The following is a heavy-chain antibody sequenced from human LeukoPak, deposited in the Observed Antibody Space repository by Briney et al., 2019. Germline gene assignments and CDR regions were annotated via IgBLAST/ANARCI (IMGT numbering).Heavy chain of an antibody. Sequence: GASVKVSCKASGYTFTGYYMHWVRQAPGQGLEWMGWINPNSGGTNYAQKFQGRVTMTRDTSISTAYMELSRLRSDDTAVYYCARPLLGCSGGSCYSDWFDHWAQGTLVTVSS. D-gene: IGHD2-15*01. CDR1: GYTFTGYY. CDR2: INPNSGGT. CDR3: ARPLLGCSGGSCYSDWFDH. V-gene: IGHV1-2*02. J-gene: IGHJ5*02.